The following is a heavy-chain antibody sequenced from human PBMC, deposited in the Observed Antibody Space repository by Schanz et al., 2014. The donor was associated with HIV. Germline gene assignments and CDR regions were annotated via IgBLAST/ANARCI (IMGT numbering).Heavy chain of an antibody. Sequence: HPGRPPRTPPAPSGFIFSDYGMHWVRQAPGKGLEWVAVIWYDGSNKYYADSVNFLFTISRDNSKKKGSLQMNSLRAEDTAVWEGERGAGPYYYEEAMDVWGQGTTVTVSS. CDR3: ERGAGPYYYEEAMDV. J-gene: IGHJ6*02. CDR1: GFIFSDYG. CDR2: IWYDGSNK. V-gene: IGHV3-33*01. D-gene: IGHD3-16*01.